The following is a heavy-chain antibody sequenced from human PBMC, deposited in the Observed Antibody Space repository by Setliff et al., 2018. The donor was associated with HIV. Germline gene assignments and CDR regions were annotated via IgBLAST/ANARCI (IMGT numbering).Heavy chain of an antibody. Sequence: SETLSLTCTVSGGSISSYYWSWIRQPAGKGLEWIGRFYTSGSTNYNPSLKSRVTMSVDTSKNQFSLTVRYVTAADTAIYYCAREIWGQVAHVPYGMDVWGQGTTVTVS. CDR1: GGSISSYY. CDR3: AREIWGQVAHVPYGMDV. D-gene: IGHD5-12*01. V-gene: IGHV4-4*07. CDR2: FYTSGST. J-gene: IGHJ6*02.